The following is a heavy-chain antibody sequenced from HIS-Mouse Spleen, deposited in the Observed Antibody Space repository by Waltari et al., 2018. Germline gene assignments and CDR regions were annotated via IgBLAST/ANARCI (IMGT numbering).Heavy chain of an antibody. CDR1: GYPFPVHY. CDR2: INPNSGGT. J-gene: IGHJ5*02. V-gene: IGHV1-2*02. CDR3: ARGSGRWELLLPNWFDP. Sequence: QVQLVQSGAEVKKPGASVKVSCTASGYPFPVHYMPGVGQAPGQGLEWMGWINPNSGGTNYAQKFQGRVTMTRDTSISTAYMELSRLRSDDTAVYYCARGSGRWELLLPNWFDPWGQGTLVTVSS. D-gene: IGHD1-26*01.